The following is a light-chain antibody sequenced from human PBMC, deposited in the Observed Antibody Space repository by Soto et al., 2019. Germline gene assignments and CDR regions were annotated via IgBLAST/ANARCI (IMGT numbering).Light chain of an antibody. CDR3: QQYNSYSWT. Sequence: DTHMTQSPSSLSASVGDRVTITCRASQGIRNDLGWYQQKPGKAPKLLIYDASTLESGVPSRFSGSRSGTEFTLTISSLQPDDFATYYCQQYNSYSWTFGQGTKVDIK. CDR2: DAS. J-gene: IGKJ1*01. V-gene: IGKV1-17*01. CDR1: QGIRND.